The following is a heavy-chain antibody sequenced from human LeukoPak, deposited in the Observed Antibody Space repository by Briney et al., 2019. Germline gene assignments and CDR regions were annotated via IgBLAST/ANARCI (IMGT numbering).Heavy chain of an antibody. J-gene: IGHJ4*02. Sequence: ASVEVSCKASGYTFTSNYIHWVRQAPGQGLEWMGMIYPRDGSTSYAQKFQGRVTVTRDTSTSTVHMELSGLRSEDTAVYYCARDQEGFDYWGQGTLVTVSS. CDR3: ARDQEGFDY. CDR1: GYTFTSNY. V-gene: IGHV1-46*01. CDR2: IYPRDGST.